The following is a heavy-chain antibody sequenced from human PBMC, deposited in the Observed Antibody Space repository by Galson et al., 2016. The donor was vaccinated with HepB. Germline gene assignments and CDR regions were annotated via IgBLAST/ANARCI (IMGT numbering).Heavy chain of an antibody. D-gene: IGHD3-10*01. Sequence: TLSLTCTVSGGSISSGDYYWSWIRQHPGKGLEWIGYIYYRGSTYYNPSLESRITISVDTSKNQFSLKLSSVTAADTAVYYCARTGQTLLLFNSWGQGTLVTVSS. CDR3: ARTGQTLLLFNS. J-gene: IGHJ5*02. V-gene: IGHV4-31*03. CDR1: GGSISSGDYY. CDR2: IYYRGST.